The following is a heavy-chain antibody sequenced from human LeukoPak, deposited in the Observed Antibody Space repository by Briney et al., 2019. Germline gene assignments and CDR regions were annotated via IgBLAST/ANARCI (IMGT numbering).Heavy chain of an antibody. Sequence: PSETLSLTCTVSGGSISSNYYWGWIRQPPGKGLEWIGNIYYSGSTYYNPSLKSRVTISVNTSKNQFSLKLSSVTAADTAVYYCANSIDFDYGDYYFDYWGQGALVTISS. CDR1: GGSISSNYY. V-gene: IGHV4-39*07. J-gene: IGHJ4*02. D-gene: IGHD4-17*01. CDR3: ANSIDFDYGDYYFDY. CDR2: IYYSGST.